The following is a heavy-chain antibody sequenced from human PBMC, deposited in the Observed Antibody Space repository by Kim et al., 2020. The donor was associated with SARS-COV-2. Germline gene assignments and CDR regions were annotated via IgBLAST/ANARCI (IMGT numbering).Heavy chain of an antibody. CDR2: IIPIFGTA. CDR1: GGTFSSYA. D-gene: IGHD6-19*01. J-gene: IGHJ5*02. Sequence: SVKVSCKASGGTFSSYAISWVRQAPGQGLEWMGGIIPIFGTANYAQKFQGRVTITADESTSTAYMELSSLRSEDTAVYYCARGYSSGWYSDNWFDPWGQGTLVTVSS. CDR3: ARGYSSGWYSDNWFDP. V-gene: IGHV1-69*13.